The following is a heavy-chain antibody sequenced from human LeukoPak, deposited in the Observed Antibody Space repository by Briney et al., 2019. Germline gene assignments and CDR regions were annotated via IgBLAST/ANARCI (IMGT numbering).Heavy chain of an antibody. D-gene: IGHD2-15*01. V-gene: IGHV4-34*01. CDR2: INHSGST. J-gene: IGHJ6*03. CDR1: GFTFSSYE. Sequence: PGGSLRLSCAASGFTFSSYEMNWVRQAPGKGLEWIGEINHSGSTNYNPSLKSRVTISVDTSKNQFSLKLSSVTAADTAVYYCARGLSYCSGGSCYSPTGYYYYYMDVWGKGTTVTVSS. CDR3: ARGLSYCSGGSCYSPTGYYYYYMDV.